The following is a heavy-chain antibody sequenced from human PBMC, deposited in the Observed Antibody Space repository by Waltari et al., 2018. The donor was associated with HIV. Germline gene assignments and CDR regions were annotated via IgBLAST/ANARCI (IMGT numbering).Heavy chain of an antibody. V-gene: IGHV1-8*01. CDR1: GYTFTNYD. D-gene: IGHD2-15*01. Sequence: QVQLVQSGAEVKKPGASVKVSCKASGYTFTNYDINWVRQATGQGLEWMGWMNPNSGNTGYAQKFQGRVTMTRNTSISTAYMELSSLRSEDTAVYYCARGGKGCTSNTLIWFDPWGQGTLVTVSS. J-gene: IGHJ5*02. CDR2: MNPNSGNT. CDR3: ARGGKGCTSNTLIWFDP.